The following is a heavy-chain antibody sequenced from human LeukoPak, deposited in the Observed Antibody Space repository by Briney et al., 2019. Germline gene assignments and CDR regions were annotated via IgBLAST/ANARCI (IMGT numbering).Heavy chain of an antibody. D-gene: IGHD1-26*01. V-gene: IGHV3-30*18. CDR1: GFTFSSYG. Sequence: GGSLRLSCAASGFTFSSYGMHWVRQAPGKGLEWVAVISYDGSNKYYADSVKGRFTISRDNSKNTLYLQMNSLRAEDTAVYYCAKHSGSTGAFDIWGQGTMDTVSS. CDR2: ISYDGSNK. CDR3: AKHSGSTGAFDI. J-gene: IGHJ3*02.